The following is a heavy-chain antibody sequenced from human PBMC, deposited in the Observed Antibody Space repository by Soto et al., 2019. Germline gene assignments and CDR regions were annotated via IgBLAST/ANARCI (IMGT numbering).Heavy chain of an antibody. CDR2: IYWNDDK. CDR3: ALKYTNPSGVDY. D-gene: IGHD6-6*01. J-gene: IGHJ4*02. Sequence: GLDLEWLALIYWNDDKRYSPSLKSRLTITKDTSENQVVLTMTNMDPVDTATYYCALKYTNPSGVDYWGQGTLVTVSS. V-gene: IGHV2-5*01.